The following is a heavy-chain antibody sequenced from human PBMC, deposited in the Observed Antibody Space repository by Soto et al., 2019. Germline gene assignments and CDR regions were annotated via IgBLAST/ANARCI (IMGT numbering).Heavy chain of an antibody. CDR1: GFSLTTTGVG. CDR2: IYWDDDK. Sequence: QITLKESGPSLVKPTQTLTLTCTFSGFSLTTTGVGVVGIRQPPGKALEWLALIYWDDDKHYSPSLRSRLTVTKDTTKSQVVLTLTNVDPADTGTYCCAPVGGLEQWLYRLDHWGQGTLVTVSS. CDR3: APVGGLEQWLYRLDH. J-gene: IGHJ4*02. D-gene: IGHD6-19*01. V-gene: IGHV2-5*02.